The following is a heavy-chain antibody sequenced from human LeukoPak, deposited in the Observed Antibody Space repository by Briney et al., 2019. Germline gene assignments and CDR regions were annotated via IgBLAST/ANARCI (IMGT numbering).Heavy chain of an antibody. CDR3: ARSQLQYCSTTSCYVFDS. V-gene: IGHV3-30*19. CDR2: IPFDGSEK. D-gene: IGHD2-2*01. CDR1: GFTFSAYG. J-gene: IGHJ4*02. Sequence: GRSLRLSCVTSGFTFSAYGLHWVRQAPGKGLEWVAVIPFDGSEKYYADSVKGRFTISTDYSRNTLYLEMNSLRADDTAVYFCARSQLQYCSTTSCYVFDSWGQGTLVAVSS.